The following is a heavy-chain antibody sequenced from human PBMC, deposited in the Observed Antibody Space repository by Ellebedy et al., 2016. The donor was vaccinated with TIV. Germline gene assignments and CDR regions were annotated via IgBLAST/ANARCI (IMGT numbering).Heavy chain of an antibody. Sequence: GGSLRLSCTASGFSFRSYWMAWVRQAPGKGLEWVANIYQDGTMKYSLDSVRGRFVISRDNAKNSLYLQMNSLRTKDTAVYYCARRGSYGDYAVQINNWFDRWGQGTLVIVSS. D-gene: IGHD4-17*01. V-gene: IGHV3-7*01. CDR3: ARRGSYGDYAVQINNWFDR. CDR2: IYQDGTMK. CDR1: GFSFRSYW. J-gene: IGHJ5*02.